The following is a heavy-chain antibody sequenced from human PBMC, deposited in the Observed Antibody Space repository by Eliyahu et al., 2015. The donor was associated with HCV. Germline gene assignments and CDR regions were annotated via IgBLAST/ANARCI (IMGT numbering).Heavy chain of an antibody. CDR1: GGSISGSNYY. J-gene: IGHJ4*02. Sequence: QLQVQESGPGLVKPSETLSLTCTVSGGSISGSNYYWGWIRQPPGKGLEWIGSMLYWWGNHLHPSLKSRVTISVDTSKNQLSLKLSSVTAADTAVYYCVRDHLSASTALDCWGQGTLVTVSS. CDR3: VRDHLSASTALDC. D-gene: IGHD3-3*01. CDR2: MLYWWGN. V-gene: IGHV4-39*07.